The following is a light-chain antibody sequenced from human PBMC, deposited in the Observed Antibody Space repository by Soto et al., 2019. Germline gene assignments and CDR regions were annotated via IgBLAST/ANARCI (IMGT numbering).Light chain of an antibody. J-gene: IGLJ3*02. V-gene: IGLV2-14*03. CDR3: NSYTSSGTVV. CDR1: SSDVGGYNY. CDR2: DVT. Sequence: QSALTQPASVSGAPGQSITISCTGASSDVGGYNYVSWYQHNPGKAPKLLIYDVTHRPSGVSNRFSGSKSGNTASLSISGLXAEXEADXXCNSYTSSGTVVFGGGTKVTVL.